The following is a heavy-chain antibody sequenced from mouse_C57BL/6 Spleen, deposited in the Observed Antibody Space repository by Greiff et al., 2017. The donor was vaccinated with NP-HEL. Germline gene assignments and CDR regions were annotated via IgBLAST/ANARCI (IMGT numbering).Heavy chain of an antibody. J-gene: IGHJ2*01. Sequence: EVQLQQSGAELVKPGASVKLSCTASGFNFKDYYMHWVKQRPEQGLEWIGRIDPEDGETKYAPKFQGKATITADKSSNTAYLQLSSLTSEDTAVYYCASTVVARGSFDYWGQGTTLTVSS. CDR3: ASTVVARGSFDY. CDR2: IDPEDGET. CDR1: GFNFKDYY. V-gene: IGHV14-2*01. D-gene: IGHD1-1*01.